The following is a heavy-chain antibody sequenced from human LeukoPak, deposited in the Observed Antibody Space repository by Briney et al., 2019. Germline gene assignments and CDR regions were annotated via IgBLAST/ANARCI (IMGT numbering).Heavy chain of an antibody. CDR1: GGSISSSSYY. J-gene: IGHJ5*02. D-gene: IGHD2-2*02. CDR3: ARSYLNTLRGWFDP. CDR2: IYYSGST. Sequence: SETLSLTCTVSGGSISSSSYYWGWIRQPPGKGLEWIGSIYYSGSTYYNPSLKSRVTISVDTSKNQFSLKLSSVTAADTAVYYCARSYLNTLRGWFDPWGQGTLVTVSS. V-gene: IGHV4-39*01.